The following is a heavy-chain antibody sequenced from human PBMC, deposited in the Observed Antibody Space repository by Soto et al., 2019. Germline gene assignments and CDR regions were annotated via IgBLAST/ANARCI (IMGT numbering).Heavy chain of an antibody. J-gene: IGHJ4*02. D-gene: IGHD3-22*01. CDR3: ARGPLTYYYDSRPDY. V-gene: IGHV3-74*01. CDR2: INSDGSST. CDR1: GFTFSSYW. Sequence: GGSLRLSCAASGFTFSSYWMHWVRQAPGKGLVWVSRINSDGSSTSYADSVKGRFTISRDNAKNTLYLQMNSLRAEDTAVYYCARGPLTYYYDSRPDYWGQGTLVTVSS.